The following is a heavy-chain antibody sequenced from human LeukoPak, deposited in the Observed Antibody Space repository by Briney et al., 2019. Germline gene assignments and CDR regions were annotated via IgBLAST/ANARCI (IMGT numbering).Heavy chain of an antibody. J-gene: IGHJ4*02. CDR2: TYHSGRT. Sequence: PSETLSLTCVVSDGSISSNHWWSWVRQPPGQGLEWIGETYHSGRTNYNPSLKSRVTISVDKSKNQFSLNLDSVTAADTAVYYCARSYDTGWYEDYWGQGTLVTVSS. CDR1: DGSISSNHW. D-gene: IGHD6-19*01. CDR3: ARSYDTGWYEDY. V-gene: IGHV4-4*02.